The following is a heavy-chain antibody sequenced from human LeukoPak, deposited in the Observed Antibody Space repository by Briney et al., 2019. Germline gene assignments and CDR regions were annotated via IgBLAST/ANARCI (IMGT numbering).Heavy chain of an antibody. CDR3: ARLGGGSATVQFDY. Sequence: SETLSLTCTVSGGSISSYYWSWIRQPPGKGLEWIGYIYYSGSTNSNPSLKSRVTISVDTSKNQFSLKLSSVTAADTAVYYCARLGGGSATVQFDYWGQGTLVTVSS. V-gene: IGHV4-59*12. CDR2: IYYSGST. D-gene: IGHD2-15*01. J-gene: IGHJ4*02. CDR1: GGSISSYY.